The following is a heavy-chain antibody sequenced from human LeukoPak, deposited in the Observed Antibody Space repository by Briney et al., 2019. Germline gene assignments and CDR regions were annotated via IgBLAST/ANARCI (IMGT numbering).Heavy chain of an antibody. V-gene: IGHV4-34*01. Sequence: SETLSLTCAVYGGSFSGYYWSWIRQPPGKGLECIGEINHSGSTNYNPSLKSRVTISVDTSKNQFSLKLSSVTAADTAVYYCARGRIAVYDYWGQGTLATVSS. CDR2: INHSGST. J-gene: IGHJ4*02. CDR1: GGSFSGYY. D-gene: IGHD6-19*01. CDR3: ARGRIAVYDY.